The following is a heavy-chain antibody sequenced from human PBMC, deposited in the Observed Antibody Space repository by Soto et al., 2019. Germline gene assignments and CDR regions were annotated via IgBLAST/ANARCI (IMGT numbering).Heavy chain of an antibody. CDR1: GFTFSTYS. D-gene: IGHD6-6*01. CDR3: ARGGSSSDNGMDV. CDR2: MSSRSLTI. V-gene: IGHV3-48*02. Sequence: EVQLVESGGGLVQPGGSLRVSCAASGFTFSTYSMNWVRQAPGKGLEWVSYMSSRSLTIYYTDSVKGRFTISRDNAKNSLYLQMNSLRDEDTAVYYCARGGSSSDNGMDVWGQGTTVNVSS. J-gene: IGHJ6*02.